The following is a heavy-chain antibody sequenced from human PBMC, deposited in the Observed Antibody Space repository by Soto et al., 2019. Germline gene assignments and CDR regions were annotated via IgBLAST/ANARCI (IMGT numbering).Heavy chain of an antibody. D-gene: IGHD3-16*02. CDR2: ISAYNGNT. CDR1: GYTFTSYG. J-gene: IGHJ4*02. Sequence: QVQLVQSGAEVKKPGASVKVSCKASGYTFTSYGISWVRQAPGQGLEWMGWISAYNGNTNYAQKLQGRVTMTTDTSSSTAYRGLRGLRSDDTAVYCCMRGGLHLGELSPNLWGQGTLVTVSS. CDR3: MRGGLHLGELSPNL. V-gene: IGHV1-18*01.